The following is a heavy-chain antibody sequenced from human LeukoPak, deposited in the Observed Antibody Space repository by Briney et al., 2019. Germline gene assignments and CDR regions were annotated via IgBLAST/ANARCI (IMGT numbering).Heavy chain of an antibody. V-gene: IGHV4-31*03. CDR2: IYYSGST. CDR1: GGSISSGGYY. D-gene: IGHD5-18*01. CDR3: ARDRRDTSMVWDY. J-gene: IGHJ4*02. Sequence: SETLSLTCTVSGGSISSGGYYWSWIRQHPGKGLEWIGYIYYSGSTYYNPSLKSRVTISVDTSKNQFSLKLSSVTAADTAVYYCARDRRDTSMVWDYWGQGTLVTVSS.